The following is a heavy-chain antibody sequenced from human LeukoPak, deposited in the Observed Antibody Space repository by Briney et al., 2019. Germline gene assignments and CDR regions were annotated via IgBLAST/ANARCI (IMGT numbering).Heavy chain of an antibody. J-gene: IGHJ3*02. CDR1: GFTFGSYS. D-gene: IGHD6-19*01. CDR2: ISSSSSYI. V-gene: IGHV3-21*01. CDR3: ASWENGGGWYDAFDI. Sequence: PGGSLRLSCAASGFTFGSYSMNWVRQAPGKGLEWVSSISSSSSYIYYADSVKGRFTISRDNAKNSLYLQMNSLRAEDTAVYYCASWENGGGWYDAFDIWGQGTMVTVSS.